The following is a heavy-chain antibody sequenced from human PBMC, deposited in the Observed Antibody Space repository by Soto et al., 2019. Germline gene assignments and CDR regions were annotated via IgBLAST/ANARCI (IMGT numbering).Heavy chain of an antibody. D-gene: IGHD3-10*01. CDR3: AGGKVTSGWYYSYGMAV. Sequence: GESLKISCKGSGYSFTSYWIGWVRQMPGKGLEWMGIIYPGDSDTRYSPSFQGQVTISADKSISTAYLQWSSLKASDTAMYYCAGGKVTSGWYYSYGMAVWSQVTTVTVSS. J-gene: IGHJ6*01. CDR2: IYPGDSDT. CDR1: GYSFTSYW. V-gene: IGHV5-51*01.